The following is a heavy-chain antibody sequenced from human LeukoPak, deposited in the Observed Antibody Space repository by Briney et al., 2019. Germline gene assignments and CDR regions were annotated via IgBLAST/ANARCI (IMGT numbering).Heavy chain of an antibody. CDR3: ARSKMYYDFSYYYMDV. Sequence: SETLSLTCTVSGGSISSHYWSWIRQPPGKGLEWIGYIYYSGSTNYNPFLKSRVTISVDTSKNQFSLKLSSVTAADTAVYYCARSKMYYDFSYYYMDVWGKGTTVTVSS. J-gene: IGHJ6*03. V-gene: IGHV4-59*11. CDR2: IYYSGST. CDR1: GGSISSHY. D-gene: IGHD3-3*01.